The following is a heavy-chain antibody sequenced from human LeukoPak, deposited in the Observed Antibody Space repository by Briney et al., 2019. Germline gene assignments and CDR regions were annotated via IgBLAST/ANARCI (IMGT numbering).Heavy chain of an antibody. J-gene: IGHJ5*02. D-gene: IGHD3-10*01. CDR3: AKDWGYGESPNWFDP. Sequence: PGGSLRLSCAASGFTFSNYGMHWVRQAPGKGLEWVAVISYDGRNKYFADSVKGRFTISRDNSKNTLYLQMNSLRPEDTAVYYCAKDWGYGESPNWFDPWGQGTLVTVSS. V-gene: IGHV3-30*18. CDR2: ISYDGRNK. CDR1: GFTFSNYG.